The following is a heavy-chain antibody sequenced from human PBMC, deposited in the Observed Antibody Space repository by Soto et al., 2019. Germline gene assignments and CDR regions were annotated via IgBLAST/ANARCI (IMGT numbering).Heavy chain of an antibody. CDR3: AKDLGTVTTYFDY. CDR2: ISYDGSNK. CDR1: GFTFSSYG. J-gene: IGHJ4*02. D-gene: IGHD4-17*01. Sequence: PGGSLRLSCAASGFTFSSYGMHWVRQAPGKGLEWVAVISYDGSNKYYADSVKGRFTISRDNSKNTLYLQMNSLRAEDTAVYYCAKDLGTVTTYFDYWGQGTLVTVSS. V-gene: IGHV3-30*18.